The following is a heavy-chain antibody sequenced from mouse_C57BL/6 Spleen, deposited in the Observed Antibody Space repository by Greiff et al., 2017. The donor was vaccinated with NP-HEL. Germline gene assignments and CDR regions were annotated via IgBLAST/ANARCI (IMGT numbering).Heavy chain of an antibody. CDR2: ISGGGGNT. D-gene: IGHD2-3*01. V-gene: IGHV5-9*01. Sequence: EVKLMESGGGLVKPGGSLKLSCAASGFTFSSYTMSWVRQTPEKRLEWVATISGGGGNTYYPDSVKGRFTISRDTAKNTLYLQMSSLRSEDTALYYCARQGFYDGYYYFDYWGQGTTLTVSS. J-gene: IGHJ2*01. CDR1: GFTFSSYT. CDR3: ARQGFYDGYYYFDY.